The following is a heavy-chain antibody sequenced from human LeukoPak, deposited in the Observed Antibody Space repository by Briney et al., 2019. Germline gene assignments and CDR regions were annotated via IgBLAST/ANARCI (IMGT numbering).Heavy chain of an antibody. J-gene: IGHJ4*02. CDR1: GDTFTSFH. CDR3: ARESPSTFYFDY. V-gene: IGHV1-46*01. D-gene: IGHD1-1*01. Sequence: GSVTVSCMASGDTFTSFHIHWVRQAPGRGLEYMGIIKVYGDTTIYAQRFQGRITMTRDTSTSTVYMELSSLNSEDTAVYYCARESPSTFYFDYWGQGTLVTVSS. CDR2: IKVYGDTT.